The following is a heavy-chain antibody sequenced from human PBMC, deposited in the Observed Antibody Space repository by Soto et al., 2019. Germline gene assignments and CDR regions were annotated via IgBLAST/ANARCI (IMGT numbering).Heavy chain of an antibody. J-gene: IGHJ5*02. Sequence: EVLLVETGGALVQTGGSLRLSCAASGFDVSYNYMSWVRQAPGKGLEWLLIIHPDGATYYAGSVKGRFTISRDNSKNTVHLQMNDLRGDDTAVYYCGSIAVAEGFDTWGQGTLVTVSS. D-gene: IGHD6-19*01. CDR3: GSIAVAEGFDT. CDR1: GFDVSYNY. V-gene: IGHV3-53*02. CDR2: IHPDGAT.